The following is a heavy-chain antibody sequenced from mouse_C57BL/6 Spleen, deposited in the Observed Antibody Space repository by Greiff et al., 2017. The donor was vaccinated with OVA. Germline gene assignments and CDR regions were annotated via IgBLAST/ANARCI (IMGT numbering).Heavy chain of an antibody. V-gene: IGHV1-26*01. Sequence: EVQLQQSGPELVKPGASVKISCKASGYTFTDYYMNWVKQSHGKSLEWIGDINPNNGGTSYNQKFKGKATLTVDKSSSTAYMELRSLTSEDSAVYYCANNKLRRYAMDYWGQGTSVTVSS. J-gene: IGHJ4*01. CDR2: INPNNGGT. D-gene: IGHD1-1*01. CDR1: GYTFTDYY. CDR3: ANNKLRRYAMDY.